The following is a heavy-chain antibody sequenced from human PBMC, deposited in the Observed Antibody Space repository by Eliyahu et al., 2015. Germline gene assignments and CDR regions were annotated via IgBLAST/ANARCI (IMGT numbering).Heavy chain of an antibody. Sequence: QVQLVQSGAEVKKPGASVXVSCKXXGXTFTDYGISWVXXAPGQGLXWMGWIXAYNGNTHYXQKLQGRVTMTTDTSTSTAYMELRSLRSDDTAVYFCVRGRVQLYGWGVDYWGQGTLVTVSS. CDR1: GXTFTDYG. J-gene: IGHJ4*02. V-gene: IGHV1-18*04. CDR2: IXAYNGNT. D-gene: IGHD3-10*01. CDR3: VRGRVQLYGWGVDY.